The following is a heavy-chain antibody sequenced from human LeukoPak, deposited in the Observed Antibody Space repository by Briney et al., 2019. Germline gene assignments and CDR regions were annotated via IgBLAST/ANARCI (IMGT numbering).Heavy chain of an antibody. J-gene: IGHJ4*02. CDR3: AKSDTLGN. CDR2: ISGGGGLT. D-gene: IGHD5-18*01. V-gene: IGHV3-23*01. CDR1: GFTFSSYA. Sequence: GGSLRLSCVASGFTFSSYAMSWVRQAPGKGLEWVSGISGGGGLTYSADSVKGRFTISRDDSKNTLYLQMNSLRVGDTAVYYCAKSDTLGNWGQGTLVTVST.